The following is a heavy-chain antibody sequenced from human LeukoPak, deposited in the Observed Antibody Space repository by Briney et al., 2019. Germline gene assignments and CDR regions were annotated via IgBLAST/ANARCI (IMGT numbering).Heavy chain of an antibody. Sequence: GGSLRLSCAASGFTVITNDMTWVRQAPGKGLEWVSVLYSDGNTKYADSVQGRFTISRDHSKNTLYLEMTSLSPDDTAVYYCARGVEPLAANTLAYWGQGTLVTVSS. J-gene: IGHJ4*02. CDR2: LYSDGNT. V-gene: IGHV3-53*01. CDR1: GFTVITND. CDR3: ARGVEPLAANTLAY. D-gene: IGHD1-14*01.